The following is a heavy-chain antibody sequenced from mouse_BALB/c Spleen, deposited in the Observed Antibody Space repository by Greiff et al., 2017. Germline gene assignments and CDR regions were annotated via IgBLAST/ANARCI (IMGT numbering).Heavy chain of an antibody. CDR3: ARGHYYYGSSYFDY. CDR2: ISSGGST. V-gene: IGHV5-6-5*01. D-gene: IGHD1-1*01. Sequence: DVQLVESGGGLVKPGGSLKLSCAASGFTFSSYAMSWVRQTPEKRLEWVASISSGGSTYYPDSVKGRFTISRDNARNILYLQMSSLRSEDTAMYYCARGHYYYGSSYFDYWGQGTTLTVSS. CDR1: GFTFSSYA. J-gene: IGHJ2*01.